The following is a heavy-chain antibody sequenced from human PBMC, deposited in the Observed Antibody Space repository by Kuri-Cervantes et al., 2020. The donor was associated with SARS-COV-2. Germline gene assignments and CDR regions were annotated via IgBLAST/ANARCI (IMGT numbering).Heavy chain of an antibody. V-gene: IGHV3-30*14. CDR3: TTDGVAVAPFDF. Sequence: GESLKISCAASGFTFSSYAMHWVRQAPGKGLEWVAVISYDGNNKYYADSVKGRFTISRDNSKNTLYLQMNSLRPEDTAVYYCTTDGVAVAPFDFWGQGTLVTVSS. CDR1: GFTFSSYA. J-gene: IGHJ4*02. D-gene: IGHD6-19*01. CDR2: ISYDGNNK.